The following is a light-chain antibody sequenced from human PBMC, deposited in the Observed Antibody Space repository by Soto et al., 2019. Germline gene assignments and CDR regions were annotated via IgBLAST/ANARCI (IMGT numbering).Light chain of an antibody. Sequence: EIVLTQSPGSLSMSPGERVTLSCRASQSVDSTFFAWYQKKPGQAPRLLMYGVSKRATGIPDRFSGSGSGTDFTLTITRLEPEDCAVYYCQQYMSSVTFGQGTRVEI. J-gene: IGKJ1*01. CDR3: QQYMSSVT. V-gene: IGKV3-20*01. CDR2: GVS. CDR1: QSVDSTF.